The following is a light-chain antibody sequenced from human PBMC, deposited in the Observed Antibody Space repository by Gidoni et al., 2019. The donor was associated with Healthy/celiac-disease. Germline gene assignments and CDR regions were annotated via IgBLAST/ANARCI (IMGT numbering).Light chain of an antibody. V-gene: IGKV3-20*01. CDR1: QSVSSSY. J-gene: IGKJ1*01. Sequence: EIVLTQSPGTLSLSPGERATLSCMASQSVSSSYLAWYQHKPGQAPRPLNYGTASRATGIPDRFSGSGSGTDFTLTISRLEPEDFAVYDCQQYGSSPWTFGQGTKVEIK. CDR2: GTA. CDR3: QQYGSSPWT.